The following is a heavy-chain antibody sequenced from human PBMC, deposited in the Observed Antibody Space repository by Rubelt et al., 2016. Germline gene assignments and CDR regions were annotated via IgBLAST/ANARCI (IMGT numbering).Heavy chain of an antibody. CDR2: INHSGST. CDR1: GGSFSGYY. CDR3: ARQDSWYYFDH. J-gene: IGHJ4*02. V-gene: IGHV4-34*10. Sequence: QVQLQESGPGLVKPSETLSLTCAVYGGSFSGYYWSWIRQPPGKGLEWIGEINHSGSTSYNPSLKSRVNISEDTSKKQFSLKMSSVTAADTAVYYCARQDSWYYFDHWGQGTLVTVSS. D-gene: IGHD4-11*01.